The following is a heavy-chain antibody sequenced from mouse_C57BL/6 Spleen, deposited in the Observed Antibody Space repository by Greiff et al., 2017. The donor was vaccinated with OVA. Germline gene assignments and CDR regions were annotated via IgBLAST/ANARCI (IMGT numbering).Heavy chain of an antibody. Sequence: VQLQESGAELMKPGASVKLSCKATGYTFTGYWIEWVKQRPGHGLEWIGEILPGSGSTNYNEKFKGKATFTADTSSNTAYMQLSSLTTEDSAIYYCARGFITTVVATDYYAMDYWGQGTSVTVSS. CDR3: ARGFITTVVATDYYAMDY. V-gene: IGHV1-9*01. CDR1: GYTFTGYW. D-gene: IGHD1-1*01. CDR2: ILPGSGST. J-gene: IGHJ4*01.